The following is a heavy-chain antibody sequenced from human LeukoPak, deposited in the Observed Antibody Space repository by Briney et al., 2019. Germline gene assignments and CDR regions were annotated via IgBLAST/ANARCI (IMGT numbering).Heavy chain of an antibody. J-gene: IGHJ6*02. CDR1: GFTFDDYA. CDR3: AKGAVRGVINSYYYGMDV. D-gene: IGHD3-10*01. V-gene: IGHV3-9*01. CDR2: ISWNSGSI. Sequence: PGGSLRLSCAASGFTFDDYAMHWVRQAPGKGLEWVSGISWNSGSIGYADSVKGRFTISRDNSKNTLYLQMNSLRAEDTAVYYCAKGAVRGVINSYYYGMDVWGQGTTVTVSS.